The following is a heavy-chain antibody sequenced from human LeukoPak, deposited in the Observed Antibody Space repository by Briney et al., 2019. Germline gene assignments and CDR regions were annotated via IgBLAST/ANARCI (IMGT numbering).Heavy chain of an antibody. V-gene: IGHV3-64D*09. CDR1: GFTFSAYA. CDR2: ISNNGGSS. J-gene: IGHJ4*02. CDR3: ARLKGRGVIMN. D-gene: IGHD3-10*01. Sequence: TGGSLRLSCSASGFTFSAYAMYWVRQAPGKGLEYVSGISNNGGSSFYADSVKGRFTISRDNSKNTLYLQMSSLRAEDTAVYYCARLKGRGVIMNWGQGTLVTVSS.